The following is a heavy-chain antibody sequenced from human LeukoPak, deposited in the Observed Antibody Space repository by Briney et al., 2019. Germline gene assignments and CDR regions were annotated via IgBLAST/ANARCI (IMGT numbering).Heavy chain of an antibody. CDR3: VRASQGYFQN. Sequence: GGSLRLSCAASGFDFGAHEMDWVRQAPGKGLEWVGRIRNKAHKFSTEYAASVRGRFTVSRDDSKNSLSLQMNSLRSEDTAVYYCVRASQGYFQNWGQGTLVTVSS. J-gene: IGHJ1*01. V-gene: IGHV3-72*01. CDR1: GFDFGAHE. CDR2: IRNKAHKFST.